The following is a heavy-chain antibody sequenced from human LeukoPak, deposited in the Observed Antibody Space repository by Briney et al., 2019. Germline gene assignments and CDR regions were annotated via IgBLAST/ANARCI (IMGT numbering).Heavy chain of an antibody. V-gene: IGHV3-21*01. CDR1: GFTFSSYS. CDR2: ISSSSSYI. CDR3: ARGGSSGYYLDY. D-gene: IGHD3-22*01. Sequence: PGGSLRLSCAASGFTFSSYSTNWVRQAPGKGLEWVSSISSSSSYIYYAESVKGRFTISRDNAKNSMYLQMNSLRAEDTAVYYCARGGSSGYYLDYWGQGTLVTVSS. J-gene: IGHJ4*02.